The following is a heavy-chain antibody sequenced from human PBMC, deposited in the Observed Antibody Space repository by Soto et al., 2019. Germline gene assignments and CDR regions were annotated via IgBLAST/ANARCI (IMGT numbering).Heavy chain of an antibody. Sequence: TLSLTCAVSGGSISSGGYSWSWIRQPPGKGLEWIGYIYHSGSTYYNPSLKSRVTISVDRSKNQFPLKLSSVTAADTAVYYCARVPDRWGQGTLVTVSS. D-gene: IGHD2-2*01. CDR3: ARVPDR. V-gene: IGHV4-30-2*01. J-gene: IGHJ5*02. CDR2: IYHSGST. CDR1: GGSISSGGYS.